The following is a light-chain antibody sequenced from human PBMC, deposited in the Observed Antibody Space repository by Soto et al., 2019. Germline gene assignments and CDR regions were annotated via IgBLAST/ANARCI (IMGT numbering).Light chain of an antibody. Sequence: ESVLTQSPGTLSLSPGERATLSCRASQSVSSSYLAWYQQKPGQAPRLLIYGASSRATGIPDRFSGSGSGTDFTLTISSLEPEDVAVYYCQQYGSSSSITFGQGKRLEIK. V-gene: IGKV3-20*01. CDR3: QQYGSSSSIT. CDR1: QSVSSSY. J-gene: IGKJ5*01. CDR2: GAS.